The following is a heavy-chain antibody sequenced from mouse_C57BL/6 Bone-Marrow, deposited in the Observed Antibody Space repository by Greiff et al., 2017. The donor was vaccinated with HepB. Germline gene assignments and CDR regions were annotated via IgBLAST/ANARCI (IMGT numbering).Heavy chain of an antibody. CDR1: GYTFTSYW. CDR3: ARGVITTVVADY. CDR2: IHPNSGST. D-gene: IGHD1-1*01. Sequence: QVQLQQPGAELVKPGASVKLSCKASGYTFTSYWMHWVKQRPGQGLEWIGMIHPNSGSTNYNEKFKSKATLTVDKSSSTAYMQLSSLTSEDSAVYYCARGVITTVVADYWGQGTTLTVSS. V-gene: IGHV1-64*01. J-gene: IGHJ2*01.